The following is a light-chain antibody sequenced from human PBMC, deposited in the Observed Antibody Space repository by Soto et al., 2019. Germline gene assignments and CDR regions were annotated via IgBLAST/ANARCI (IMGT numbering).Light chain of an antibody. CDR2: GAS. CDR1: QSVSSN. CDR3: QQYNSWPPWT. Sequence: EIVMTQSPATLSVSPGERATLSCRASQSVSSNLAWYQQKPGQPPRLLIYGASTRATGIPARFSGSVSGTEFTLTISSQQSEDFAVYYCQQYNSWPPWTFGQGTKVKIK. V-gene: IGKV3-15*01. J-gene: IGKJ1*01.